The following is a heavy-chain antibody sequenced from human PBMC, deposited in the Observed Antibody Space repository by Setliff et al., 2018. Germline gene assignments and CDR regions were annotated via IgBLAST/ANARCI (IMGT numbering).Heavy chain of an antibody. CDR3: ARAAARAEYSDTSAYLPFDF. Sequence: TSETLSLTCTVSGYPISRGFYWGWIRQSPGKGLEWIGSVYHSGSSYQNPSPRSRIAVSVDTSKNQFSLRLNSVTAADTAVYFCARAAARAEYSDTSAYLPFDFWGLGTPVTVSS. CDR1: GYPISRGFY. D-gene: IGHD3-16*01. V-gene: IGHV4-38-2*02. CDR2: VYHSGSS. J-gene: IGHJ4*02.